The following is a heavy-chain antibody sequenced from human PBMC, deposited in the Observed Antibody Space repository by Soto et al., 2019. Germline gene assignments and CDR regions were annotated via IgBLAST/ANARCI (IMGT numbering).Heavy chain of an antibody. J-gene: IGHJ4*02. CDR1: GYTFTSYD. V-gene: IGHV1-8*01. Sequence: ASVKVSCKASGYTFTSYDINWVRQATGQGLEWMGWMNPNSGNTGYAQKFQGRVTMTRNTSISTAYMELSSLRSEDTAVYYCARGQRSRQTENFDYWGQGTLVTVSS. CDR2: MNPNSGNT. CDR3: ARGQRSRQTENFDY.